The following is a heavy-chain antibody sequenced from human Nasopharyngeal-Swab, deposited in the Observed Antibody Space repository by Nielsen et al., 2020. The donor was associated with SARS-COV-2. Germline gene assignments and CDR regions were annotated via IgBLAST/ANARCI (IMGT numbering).Heavy chain of an antibody. J-gene: IGHJ6*02. CDR3: ARAGRVGDAYTGLDV. D-gene: IGHD5-24*01. CDR1: GGSFNGFY. V-gene: IGHV4-34*01. Sequence: SETLSLTCSVSGGSFNGFYWNWIRQAPGKGLEWIGEINHNERTNYNPSLKSRIAMLVDTSNNQVSLKVSPVSAGDTAVYYCARAGRVGDAYTGLDVWGPGTTVTVSS. CDR2: INHNERT.